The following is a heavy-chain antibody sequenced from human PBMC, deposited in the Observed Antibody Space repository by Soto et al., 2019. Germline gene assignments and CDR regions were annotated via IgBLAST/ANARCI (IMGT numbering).Heavy chain of an antibody. CDR3: AKARPLYYYDSSGYPFEY. V-gene: IGHV3-23*01. D-gene: IGHD3-22*01. CDR2: ISGSGTST. CDR1: DFTFNNYV. Sequence: GGSLRLSCAASDFTFNNYVMNWVRQAPGKGLEWVTGISGSGTSTYYADSVKGRFTISRDNSKNTLYLQMNSLRAEDTAVYYCAKARPLYYYDSSGYPFEYWGQGTLVTVSS. J-gene: IGHJ4*02.